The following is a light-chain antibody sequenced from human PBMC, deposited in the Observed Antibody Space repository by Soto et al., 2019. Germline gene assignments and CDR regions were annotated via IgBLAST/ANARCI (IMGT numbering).Light chain of an antibody. CDR1: QSVSSN. V-gene: IGKV3-15*01. CDR2: GAS. Sequence: EIAMTQAPATLSVSPGERATLSCRASQSVSSNLAWYQQKPGQAPRLLISGASTGATGVPVRFRGSGSGTEFTLTISSLQSEDSAVYYCQQYHKWPPITFGQGTRLEI. CDR3: QQYHKWPPIT. J-gene: IGKJ5*01.